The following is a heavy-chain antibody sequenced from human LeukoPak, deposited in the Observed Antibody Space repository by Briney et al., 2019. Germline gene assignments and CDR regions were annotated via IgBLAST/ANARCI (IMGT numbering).Heavy chain of an antibody. CDR3: AELGITMIGGV. Sequence: GGSLRLSCATSGFIFSHHGMNWVRQAPGKGLEWVSGIRADAVTTYYADSVKGRFIISRDNAKNSLYLQMNSLRAEDTAVYYCAELGITMIGGVWGKGTTVTISS. CDR1: GFIFSHHG. CDR2: IRADAVTT. J-gene: IGHJ6*04. V-gene: IGHV3-23*01. D-gene: IGHD3-10*02.